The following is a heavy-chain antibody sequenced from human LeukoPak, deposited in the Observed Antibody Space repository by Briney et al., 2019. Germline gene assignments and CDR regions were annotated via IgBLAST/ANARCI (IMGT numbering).Heavy chain of an antibody. Sequence: SVKVSCKASGYTFTGYYMHWVRQAPGQGLEWMGWINPNSGGTNYAQKFQGRVTMTRDTSISTAYMELSRLRSDDTAVYYCARGRYDYVWGSYRFPFDYWGQGTLVTVSS. CDR3: ARGRYDYVWGSYRFPFDY. D-gene: IGHD3-16*02. J-gene: IGHJ4*02. CDR2: INPNSGGT. CDR1: GYTFTGYY. V-gene: IGHV1-2*02.